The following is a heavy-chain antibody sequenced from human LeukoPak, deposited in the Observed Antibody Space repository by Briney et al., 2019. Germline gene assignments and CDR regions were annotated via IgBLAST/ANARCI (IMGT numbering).Heavy chain of an antibody. CDR1: GFTFSSYS. CDR3: ARVILADVLRYFDWFEFDY. D-gene: IGHD3-9*01. V-gene: IGHV3-48*01. Sequence: PGGALRLSCAASGFTFSSYSMNWVRQAPGKGLEWVSYISSSSSTIYYADSVKGRFTISRDNAKNSLCLQMNSLRAEDTAVYYCARVILADVLRYFDWFEFDYWGQGTLVTVSS. CDR2: ISSSSSTI. J-gene: IGHJ4*02.